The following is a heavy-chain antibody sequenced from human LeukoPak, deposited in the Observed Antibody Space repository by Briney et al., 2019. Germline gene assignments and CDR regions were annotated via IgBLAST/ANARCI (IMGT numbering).Heavy chain of an antibody. CDR1: GGSISSYY. V-gene: IGHV4-59*01. D-gene: IGHD3-16*01. Sequence: KPSETLSLTCTVSGGSISSYYWSWIRQPPGKGLEWIGYIYHSGSTNCNPSLKSRVTISVDTSKNQFSLKLSSVTAADTAVYYCARDMGGGAFDIWGQGAMVTVSS. CDR2: IYHSGST. CDR3: ARDMGGGAFDI. J-gene: IGHJ3*02.